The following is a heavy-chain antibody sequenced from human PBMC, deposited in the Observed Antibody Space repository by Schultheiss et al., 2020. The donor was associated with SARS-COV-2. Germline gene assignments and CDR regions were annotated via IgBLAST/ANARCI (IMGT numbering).Heavy chain of an antibody. V-gene: IGHV1-24*01. CDR1: GYTLTELS. Sequence: ASVKVSCKVSGYTLTELSMHWVRQAPGKGLEWMGGFDPEDGETIYAQKFQGRVTMTEDTSTDTAYMELSSLRSEDTAVFYCARARTYYDSSGYQYSYYGMDVWGQGTTVTVSS. D-gene: IGHD3-22*01. CDR2: FDPEDGET. CDR3: ARARTYYDSSGYQYSYYGMDV. J-gene: IGHJ6*02.